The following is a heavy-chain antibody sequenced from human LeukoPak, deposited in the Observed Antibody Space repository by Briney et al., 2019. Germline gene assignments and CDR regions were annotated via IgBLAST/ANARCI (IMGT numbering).Heavy chain of an antibody. CDR3: ARTQWLVRNWFDP. Sequence: PSGTLSLTCAVYGGSFSGYYWSWIRQPPGKGLEWIGEINHSGSTNYNPSLKSRVTISVDTSKNQFSLKLSSVTAADTAVYYCARTQWLVRNWFDPWGQGTLVTVSS. CDR2: INHSGST. J-gene: IGHJ5*02. V-gene: IGHV4-34*01. CDR1: GGSFSGYY. D-gene: IGHD6-19*01.